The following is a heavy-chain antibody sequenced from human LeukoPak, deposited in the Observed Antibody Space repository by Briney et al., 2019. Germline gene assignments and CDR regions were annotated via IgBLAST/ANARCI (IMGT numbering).Heavy chain of an antibody. CDR1: GGSISSYY. V-gene: IGHV4-59*01. CDR2: IYYSGST. D-gene: IGHD4-23*01. CDR3: ARDRRTVVTPRGPPLAFDI. Sequence: SETLSLTCTVSGGSISSYYWSWIRQPPGKGLEWIGYIYYSGSTNYNPSLKGRVTISVDTSKNQFSLKLSSVTAADTAVYYCARDRRTVVTPRGPPLAFDIWGQGTMVTVSS. J-gene: IGHJ3*02.